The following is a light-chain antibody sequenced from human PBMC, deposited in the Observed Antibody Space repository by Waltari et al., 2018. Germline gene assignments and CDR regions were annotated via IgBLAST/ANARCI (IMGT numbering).Light chain of an antibody. CDR2: WAS. CDR1: QSVLFTPTNKNY. V-gene: IGKV4-1*01. Sequence: DIVMTQSPDSLAVSLGERATINCKSSQSVLFTPTNKNYLAWYQQKPRQPPKLLIYWASTPESGVPDRFSGSGSGTDFTLTISSLQAEDVAVYYCQQYQSFPWTFGQGTKVEIK. CDR3: QQYQSFPWT. J-gene: IGKJ1*01.